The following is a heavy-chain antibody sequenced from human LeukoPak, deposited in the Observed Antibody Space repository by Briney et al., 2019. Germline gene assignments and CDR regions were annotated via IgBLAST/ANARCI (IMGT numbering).Heavy chain of an antibody. CDR1: GGSISSGGYY. D-gene: IGHD3-22*01. V-gene: IGHV4-31*03. CDR2: IHYSEST. CDR3: ARSHYADRSGYFSYRY. J-gene: IGHJ4*02. Sequence: SQTLSLTCTVSGGSISSGGYYWSWMRPRPGKGLVWIGYIHYSESTYYSPPLKSRVTISVDTSKIQFPLNLNSVLAADPAVYYCARSHYADRSGYFSYRYWGQGTLVTVSS.